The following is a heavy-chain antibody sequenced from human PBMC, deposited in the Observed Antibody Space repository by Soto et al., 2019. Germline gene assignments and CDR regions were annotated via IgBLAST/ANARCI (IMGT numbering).Heavy chain of an antibody. D-gene: IGHD5-18*01. CDR2: IWYDGSNK. Sequence: GRPKRLSKAAAEFTFSSLGRHWISKAPGKGLEWVAVIWYDGSNKYYADSVKGRFTIPRDNSKNTLYLQMNSLRAEDTAVYYCARDGDTAMVQNYYYYGMDVWGQGTTVTVSS. CDR1: EFTFSSLG. CDR3: ARDGDTAMVQNYYYYGMDV. V-gene: IGHV3-33*08. J-gene: IGHJ6*02.